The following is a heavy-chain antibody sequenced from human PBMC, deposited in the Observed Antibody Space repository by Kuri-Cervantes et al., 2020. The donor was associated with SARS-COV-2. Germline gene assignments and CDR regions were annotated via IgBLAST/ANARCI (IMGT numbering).Heavy chain of an antibody. CDR2: ISYDGSNK. Sequence: GESLTISFAASGFTFSRYAMPWVRHAPGKGLEWVAVISYDGSNKYYADSVKGRFTISRDNSKNTLYLQMNSLRAEDTAVYYCARDLVLRYFDWTISGAFDYWGQGTLVTVSS. J-gene: IGHJ4*02. V-gene: IGHV3-30-3*01. CDR3: ARDLVLRYFDWTISGAFDY. CDR1: GFTFSRYA. D-gene: IGHD3-9*01.